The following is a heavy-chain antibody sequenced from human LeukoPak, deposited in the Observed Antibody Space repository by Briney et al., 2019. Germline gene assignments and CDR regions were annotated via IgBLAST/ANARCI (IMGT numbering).Heavy chain of an antibody. CDR3: AKPGYCSSTSCYKIQLWLGPIFDY. V-gene: IGHV3-23*01. CDR2: ISGSGGST. CDR1: GFTFSSYA. Sequence: GGSLRLSCAASGFTFSSYAMSWVRQAPGKGLEWVSAISGSGGSTYYADSVKGRFTISRDNSKNTLYLQMNSLRAEDTAVYYCAKPGYCSSTSCYKIQLWLGPIFDYWAREPWSPSPQ. D-gene: IGHD2-2*02. J-gene: IGHJ4*02.